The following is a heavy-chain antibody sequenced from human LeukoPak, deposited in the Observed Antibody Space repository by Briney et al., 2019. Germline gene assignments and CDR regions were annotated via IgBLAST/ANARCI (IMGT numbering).Heavy chain of an antibody. CDR1: GGSFSGYY. D-gene: IGHD2-2*01. J-gene: IGHJ5*02. V-gene: IGHV4-34*01. CDR3: ASLRNIVVVPAACPGS. Sequence: PSETLSLTCAVYGGSFSGYYWSWIRQPPGKGLEWIGEINHSGSTNYNPSLKSRVTISVDTSKNQFSLKLSSVTAADTAVYYCASLRNIVVVPAACPGSWGQGTLVTVSS. CDR2: INHSGST.